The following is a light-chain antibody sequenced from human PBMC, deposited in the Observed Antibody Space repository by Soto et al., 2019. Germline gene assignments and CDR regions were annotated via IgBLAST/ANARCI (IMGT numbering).Light chain of an antibody. Sequence: QSALTQPASVSGSPGQSITISCTGTSNDIGNYNYVSWYQQHPGKAPKLIIYEVRNRPSGVSNRFSGSKSGNTASLTISGLQAEDEADYYCSSYTSSTVYVFGTGTKVTVL. CDR1: SNDIGNYNY. CDR2: EVR. CDR3: SSYTSSTVYV. J-gene: IGLJ1*01. V-gene: IGLV2-14*01.